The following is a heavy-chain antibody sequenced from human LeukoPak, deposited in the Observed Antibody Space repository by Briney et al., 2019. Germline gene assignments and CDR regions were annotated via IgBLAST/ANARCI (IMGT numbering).Heavy chain of an antibody. V-gene: IGHV3-74*01. CDR1: GFTFSSYW. CDR2: INSDGSST. Sequence: GGSLRLSCAASGFTFSSYWMHWVRQAPGKGLAWVSRINSDGSSTSYADSVKGRFTISRDNAKNTLYLQMNSLRAEDTAVYYCARRIAAATSPYYYYMDVWGKGTTVTVSS. D-gene: IGHD6-13*01. CDR3: ARRIAAATSPYYYYMDV. J-gene: IGHJ6*03.